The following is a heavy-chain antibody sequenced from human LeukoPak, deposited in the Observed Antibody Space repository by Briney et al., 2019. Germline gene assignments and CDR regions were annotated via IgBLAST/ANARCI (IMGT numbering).Heavy chain of an antibody. CDR3: ARGYCTSSSCYNDY. J-gene: IGHJ4*02. V-gene: IGHV3-30*03. CDR1: GFTFSDQY. Sequence: GGSLRLSCAVSGFTFSDQYMSWVRQAPGKGLEWVATMSFDVNNKYYADSVRGRFTISRDNSKNTLYLQMNSLGAEDTAVYSCARGYCTSSSCYNDYWGQGTLVTVSS. D-gene: IGHD2-2*02. CDR2: MSFDVNNK.